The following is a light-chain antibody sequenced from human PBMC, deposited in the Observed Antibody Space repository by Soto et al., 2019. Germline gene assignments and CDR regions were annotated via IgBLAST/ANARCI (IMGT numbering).Light chain of an antibody. CDR3: QQYNDWSPLT. Sequence: TQSPVTLSVSLGERATLSCRASQSITTNLAWYQQKPGQAPRLLIFGASNRPTGIPARFSGSGSGTEVSLTISSLQSQDSVVYYCQQYNDWSPLTFGGGTKVEI. CDR1: QSITTN. V-gene: IGKV3-15*01. CDR2: GAS. J-gene: IGKJ4*01.